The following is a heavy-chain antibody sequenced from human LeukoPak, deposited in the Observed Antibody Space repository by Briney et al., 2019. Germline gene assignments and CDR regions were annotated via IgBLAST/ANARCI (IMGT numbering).Heavy chain of an antibody. CDR2: ISYDGSNK. Sequence: GGSLRLSCAASGFTFSSYAMHWVRQAPGKGLEWVAVISYDGSNKYYADSVKGRFTISRDNSKNTLYLQMNSLRAEDTAVYYCARVPEGYCSSTSCHPTYWGQGTLVTVSS. V-gene: IGHV3-30-3*01. CDR3: ARVPEGYCSSTSCHPTY. J-gene: IGHJ4*02. D-gene: IGHD2-2*01. CDR1: GFTFSSYA.